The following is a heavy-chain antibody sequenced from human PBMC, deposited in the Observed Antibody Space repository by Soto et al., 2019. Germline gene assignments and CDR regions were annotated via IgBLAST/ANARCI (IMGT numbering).Heavy chain of an antibody. V-gene: IGHV1-3*01. Sequence: ASVKVSCKASGYTFTSYAMHWVRQAPGQRLEWMGWINAGNGNTKYSQKFQGRVTITRDTSASTAYMELSSLRSEDTAVYYCARPTPGGHSGYDFIWFDPWGQGTLVTVSS. CDR3: ARPTPGGHSGYDFIWFDP. CDR2: INAGNGNT. D-gene: IGHD5-12*01. J-gene: IGHJ5*02. CDR1: GYTFTSYA.